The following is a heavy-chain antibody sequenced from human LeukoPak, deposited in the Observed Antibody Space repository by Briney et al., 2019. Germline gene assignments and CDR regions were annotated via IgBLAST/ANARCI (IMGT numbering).Heavy chain of an antibody. J-gene: IGHJ6*03. CDR3: AKPSADIVPMDV. V-gene: IGHV3-30*02. CDR2: IRYDGSNK. D-gene: IGHD5-12*01. Sequence: PGGSLRLSCAASGFTFSSYGMHWVRQAAGKGLEWVAFIRYDGSNKYYADSVKGRFTISRDNSKNTLYLQMNSLRAEDTAVYYCAKPSADIVPMDVWGKGTTVTISS. CDR1: GFTFSSYG.